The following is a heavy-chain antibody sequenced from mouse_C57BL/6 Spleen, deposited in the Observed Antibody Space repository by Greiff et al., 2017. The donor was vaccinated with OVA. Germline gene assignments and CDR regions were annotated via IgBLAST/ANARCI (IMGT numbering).Heavy chain of an antibody. CDR1: GIDFSRYW. J-gene: IGHJ1*03. CDR3: ASPNYYGSTWYFDV. Sequence: EVKLLESGGGLVQPGGSLKLSCAASGIDFSRYWMSWVRRAPGKGLEWIGEINPDSSTINYAPSLKDKFIISRDNAKNTLYLQMSKVRSEDTALYYCASPNYYGSTWYFDVWGTGTTVTVSS. CDR2: INPDSSTI. D-gene: IGHD1-1*01. V-gene: IGHV4-1*01.